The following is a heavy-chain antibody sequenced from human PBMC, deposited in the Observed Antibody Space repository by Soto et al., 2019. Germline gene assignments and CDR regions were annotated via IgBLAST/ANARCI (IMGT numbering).Heavy chain of an antibody. CDR2: IYYSGST. J-gene: IGHJ4*02. CDR3: ATSHYYDSSGFYDY. Sequence: SETLSLTCTVSGGSISSYYWSWIRQPPGKGLEWIGYIYYSGSTNYNPSLKSRVTISVDTSKNQFSLKLSSVTAADTAVYYCATSHYYDSSGFYDYWGQGTLVTVSS. CDR1: GGSISSYY. D-gene: IGHD3-22*01. V-gene: IGHV4-59*01.